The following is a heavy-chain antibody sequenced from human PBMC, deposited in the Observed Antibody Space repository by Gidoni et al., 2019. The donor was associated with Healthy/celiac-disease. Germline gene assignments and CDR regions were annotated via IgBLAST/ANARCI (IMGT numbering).Heavy chain of an antibody. CDR2: ISSSGSTI. J-gene: IGHJ4*02. V-gene: IGHV3-48*03. Sequence: EVQLVESGGGLVQPGGSLRLSCAASGFTFSSYEMNWVRQAPGKGLEWVSYISSSGSTIYYADSVKGRFTISRDNAKNSLYLQMNSLRAEDTAVYYCARDLPHYDSSGHFDYWGQGTLVTVSS. CDR3: ARDLPHYDSSGHFDY. D-gene: IGHD3-22*01. CDR1: GFTFSSYE.